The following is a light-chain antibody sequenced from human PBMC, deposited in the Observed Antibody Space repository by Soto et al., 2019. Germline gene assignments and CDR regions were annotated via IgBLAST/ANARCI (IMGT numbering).Light chain of an antibody. CDR1: SSDVGDYNY. CDR2: EVS. CDR3: SSYTSSNTYV. Sequence: QSALPQPASVSGSPGQSITISCTGTSSDVGDYNYVSWYQQHPGKAPKLMIYEVSNRPSGVSNRFSGSKSGNTASLTISGLQADDEADYYCSSYTSSNTYVFGAGTKVNV. J-gene: IGLJ1*01. V-gene: IGLV2-14*01.